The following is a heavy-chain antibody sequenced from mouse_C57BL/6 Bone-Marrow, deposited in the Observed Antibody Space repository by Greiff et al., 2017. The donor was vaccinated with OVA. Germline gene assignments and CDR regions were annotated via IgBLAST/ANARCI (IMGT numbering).Heavy chain of an antibody. J-gene: IGHJ1*03. CDR2: IWGDGST. V-gene: IGHV2-3*01. CDR3: AKEDYSHWYFDV. Sequence: QVQLQQSGPGLVAPSQCLSITCTVSGFSLTSYGVSWVRQPPGKGLEWLGVIWGDGSTNSHSALISRLSISKDNSKIQVFLKLNSLQTDDTATYDGAKEDYSHWYFDVWGTGTTVTVSS. D-gene: IGHD1-1*01. CDR1: GFSLTSYG.